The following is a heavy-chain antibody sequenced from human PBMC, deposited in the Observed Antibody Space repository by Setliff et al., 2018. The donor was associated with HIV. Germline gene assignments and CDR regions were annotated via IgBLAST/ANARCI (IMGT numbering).Heavy chain of an antibody. Sequence: PSETLSLTCTVSGDSIGDYYWNWIRQPAGRGLEWIGRVYASAYSNYNPSLKSRVTMSVDTSQNQFSLKLRSVNAADTAVYYCARDWVTPSNYYGSGSPWYFDFWGRGILVTVSS. CDR2: VYASAYS. CDR3: ARDWVTPSNYYGSGSPWYFDF. V-gene: IGHV4-4*07. J-gene: IGHJ2*01. D-gene: IGHD3-10*01. CDR1: GDSIGDYY.